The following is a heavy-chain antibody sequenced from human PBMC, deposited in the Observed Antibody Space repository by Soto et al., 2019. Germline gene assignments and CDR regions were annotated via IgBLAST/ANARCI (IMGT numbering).Heavy chain of an antibody. CDR3: ARTRDCGGDCYPPTDAFDI. CDR2: IIPIFGTA. J-gene: IGHJ3*02. D-gene: IGHD2-21*02. V-gene: IGHV1-69*12. CDR1: GGTFSSYA. Sequence: QVQLVQSGAEVKKPGSSVKVSCKASGGTFSSYAISWVRQAPGQGLEWMGGIIPIFGTANYAQKFQGRVTITADESTSTAYMELSSLRSEDTAVYYCARTRDCGGDCYPPTDAFDIWGQGTMVTVSS.